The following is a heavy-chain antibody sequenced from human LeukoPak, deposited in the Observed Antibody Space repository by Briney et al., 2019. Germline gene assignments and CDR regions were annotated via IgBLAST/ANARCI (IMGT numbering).Heavy chain of an antibody. Sequence: GGYLRLSCAASGLTVSSNYMSWVRQAPGKGLEWVSVIYSGGSTYYADSVKGRFTTSRDNSKNTLYLQMNSLRAEDTAFYYCARESLPACRAFDYWGQGTLVTVSS. J-gene: IGHJ4*02. V-gene: IGHV3-66*01. CDR2: IYSGGST. CDR1: GLTVSSNY. D-gene: IGHD2-2*01. CDR3: ARESLPACRAFDY.